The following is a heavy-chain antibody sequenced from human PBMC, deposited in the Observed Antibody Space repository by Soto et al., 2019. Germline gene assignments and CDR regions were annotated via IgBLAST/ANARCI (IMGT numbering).Heavy chain of an antibody. D-gene: IGHD3-22*01. Sequence: QVQLVQSGAEVKKPGASVKVSCKASGYTFTSYAMHWVRQAPGQRLEWMGWINAGNGHTKYSQKLQGRVTITRDTSASTAYMELTSLRSEDTAVYYCARSSGFYYVDYWGQGTLVIVSS. J-gene: IGHJ4*02. V-gene: IGHV1-3*01. CDR1: GYTFTSYA. CDR2: INAGNGHT. CDR3: ARSSGFYYVDY.